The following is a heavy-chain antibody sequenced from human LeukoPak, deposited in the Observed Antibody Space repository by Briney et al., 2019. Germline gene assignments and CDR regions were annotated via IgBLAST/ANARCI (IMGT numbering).Heavy chain of an antibody. J-gene: IGHJ4*02. D-gene: IGHD4-23*01. CDR2: ISSSSSTI. CDR3: ARDYGGTTFDY. V-gene: IGHV3-48*01. Sequence: GGSLRLSCAASGFTFSSYSMNWVRQAPGKGLEWVSYISSSSSTIYYADSVKGRFTISRDNAKNSLYLQMNSLRAEDTAVYYCARDYGGTTFDYWGQGTLVTVSS. CDR1: GFTFSSYS.